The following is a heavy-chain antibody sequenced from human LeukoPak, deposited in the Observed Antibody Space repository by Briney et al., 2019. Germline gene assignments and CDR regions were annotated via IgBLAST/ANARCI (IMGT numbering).Heavy chain of an antibody. V-gene: IGHV5-51*01. D-gene: IGHD5-24*01. CDR3: ARSPADGGTYGVDDF. J-gene: IGHJ3*01. CDR2: IYPGQSET. CDR1: GYSFNDYW. Sequence: GESLKISCKGSGYSFNDYWIGWVRQMPGKGLEWMVIIYPGQSETRLRPSFQGQVTSSAAKSISTAYLQWSSLKASDTAMYFCARSPADGGTYGVDDFWGQGTLVTVSS.